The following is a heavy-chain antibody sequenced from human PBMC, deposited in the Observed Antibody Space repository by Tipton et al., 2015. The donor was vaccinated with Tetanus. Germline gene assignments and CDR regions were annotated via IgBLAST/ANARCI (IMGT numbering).Heavy chain of an antibody. J-gene: IGHJ4*02. CDR2: IYQTDST. V-gene: IGHV4-30-2*01. Sequence: LRLSCTVAGDSISSGGYYWNWVRQNPGKGLEWPGYIYQTDSTYYNPSVRSRLTLSLQRSKNQVSLKLSSVTAADTAVYYCVRGRGLGAYSFGFEYWGQGALVTVSS. D-gene: IGHD5-12*01. CDR1: GDSISSGGYY. CDR3: VRGRGLGAYSFGFEY.